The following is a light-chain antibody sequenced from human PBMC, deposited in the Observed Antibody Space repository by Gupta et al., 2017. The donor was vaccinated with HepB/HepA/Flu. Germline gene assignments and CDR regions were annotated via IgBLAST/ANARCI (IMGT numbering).Light chain of an antibody. CDR2: WAS. J-gene: IGKJ2*03. Sequence: DIVMTQSPDSLAVSLGERATINCKSSQSVLWSSNNKDCLAWYQQKPGQPPKLLIYWASSRESGIPDRFSGGGSGTDFTLTISSLQAEDVAIYYCQQYYSLPPGFGQGTKLEIK. CDR1: QSVLWSSNNKDC. CDR3: QQYYSLPPG. V-gene: IGKV4-1*01.